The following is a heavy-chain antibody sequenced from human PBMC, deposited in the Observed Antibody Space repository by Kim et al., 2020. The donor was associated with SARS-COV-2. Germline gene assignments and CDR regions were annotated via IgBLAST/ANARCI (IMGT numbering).Heavy chain of an antibody. CDR3: ATNVSPY. J-gene: IGHJ4*02. V-gene: IGHV3-48*03. CDR2: GSPI. Sequence: GSPIYYADSVKGRFTISRDNAKNLLFLQMNSLRVEDTAIYYCATNVSPYWGQGALVTVSS. D-gene: IGHD2-8*01.